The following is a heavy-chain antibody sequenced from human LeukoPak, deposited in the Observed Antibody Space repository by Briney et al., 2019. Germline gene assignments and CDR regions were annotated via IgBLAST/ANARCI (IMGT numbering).Heavy chain of an antibody. D-gene: IGHD1-7*01. V-gene: IGHV1-18*01. Sequence: ASVEVSCKASGYTFTSYGISWVRQAPGQGLEWMGWISAYNGNTNYAQKLQGRVTMTTDTSTSTAYMELRSLRSDDTAVYYCARDHSNWNYAPDFWGQGTLVIVSS. CDR1: GYTFTSYG. CDR3: ARDHSNWNYAPDF. J-gene: IGHJ4*02. CDR2: ISAYNGNT.